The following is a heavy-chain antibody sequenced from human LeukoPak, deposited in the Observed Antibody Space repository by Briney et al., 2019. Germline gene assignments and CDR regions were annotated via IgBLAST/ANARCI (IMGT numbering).Heavy chain of an antibody. CDR2: IIPILGIA. CDR3: ARGAPASGLDG. D-gene: IGHD6-19*01. V-gene: IGHV1-69*04. Sequence: SVKVSCKASGGTLSSYAISWVRQAPGQGLEWMGRIIPILGIANYAQKFQGRVTITADKSSSTAYMELSSLRSEDTAVYYCARGAPASGLDGWGQGTLVTVSS. CDR1: GGTLSSYA. J-gene: IGHJ4*02.